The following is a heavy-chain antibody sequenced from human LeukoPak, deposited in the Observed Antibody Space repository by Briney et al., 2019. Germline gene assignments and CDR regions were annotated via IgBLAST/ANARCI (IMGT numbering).Heavy chain of an antibody. V-gene: IGHV4-34*01. CDR3: ARDQQYSSSSERNWFDP. CDR2: INHSGST. Sequence: SETLSLTCAVYGGSFSGYYWSWIRQPPGKGLEWIGEINHSGSTNYNPSLKSRVTISVDTSKNQFSLKLSSVTAADTAVYYCARDQQYSSSSERNWFDPWGQGTLVTVSS. D-gene: IGHD6-6*01. J-gene: IGHJ5*02. CDR1: GGSFSGYY.